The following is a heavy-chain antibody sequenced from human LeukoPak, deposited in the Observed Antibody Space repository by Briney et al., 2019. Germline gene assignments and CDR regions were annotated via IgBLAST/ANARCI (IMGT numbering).Heavy chain of an antibody. V-gene: IGHV4-4*07. CDR1: GDSINSYY. Sequence: SETLSLTCTVSGDSINSYYWRWIRQPPGKGLEWIGRIYTSGSTNYNPSLKSRVTMSVDTSKNQFSLKLSSVTAADTAVYYCARHQRGNSDAFDIWGQGTMVTVSS. CDR3: ARHQRGNSDAFDI. CDR2: IYTSGST. D-gene: IGHD4-23*01. J-gene: IGHJ3*02.